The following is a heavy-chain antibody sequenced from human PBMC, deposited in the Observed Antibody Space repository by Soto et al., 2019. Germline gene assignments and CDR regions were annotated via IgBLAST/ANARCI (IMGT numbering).Heavy chain of an antibody. V-gene: IGHV1-69*02. Sequence: QVQLVQSGAEVKKPGSSVKVSCSASAGTFDCYTISWVRQVPGQGLEWMGRIIPMLRMANFAQNFQGRVTMNADESTSTAYMVLSSLRSEDTAVYFCATNYGSGSTHFDHWGQGTPVTVTS. CDR3: ATNYGSGSTHFDH. D-gene: IGHD3-10*01. CDR1: AGTFDCYT. J-gene: IGHJ4*02. CDR2: IIPMLRMA.